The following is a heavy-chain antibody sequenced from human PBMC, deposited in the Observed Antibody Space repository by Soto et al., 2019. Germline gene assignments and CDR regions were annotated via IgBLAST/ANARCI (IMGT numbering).Heavy chain of an antibody. CDR2: ISAHNGNT. CDR1: GYAFTTYG. Sequence: QVHLVQSGAEVKKPGASVKVSCKGSGYAFTTYGITCVRQAPGQGLEWMGWISAHNGNTNYAQKLQGRVTVTRDTPTRTAYMELRSLRSDDTAVYYCARGRDGDYWGQGALVTVSS. J-gene: IGHJ4*02. D-gene: IGHD6-6*01. V-gene: IGHV1-18*01. CDR3: ARGRDGDY.